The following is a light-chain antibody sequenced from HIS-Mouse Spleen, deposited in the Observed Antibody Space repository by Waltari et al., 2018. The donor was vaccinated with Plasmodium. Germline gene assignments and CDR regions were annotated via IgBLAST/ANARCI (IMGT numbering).Light chain of an antibody. CDR3: QSADSSGTYQV. CDR1: ALPKQY. Sequence: SYELTQPPSVSVSPGQTARITCSGDALPKQYAYWYQQKPGQAPVLVIDKDSERPSVIPGRFYGSSSGTTVTLTISGVQAEDEADYYCQSADSSGTYQVFGGGTKLTVL. CDR2: KDS. V-gene: IGLV3-25*03. J-gene: IGLJ2*01.